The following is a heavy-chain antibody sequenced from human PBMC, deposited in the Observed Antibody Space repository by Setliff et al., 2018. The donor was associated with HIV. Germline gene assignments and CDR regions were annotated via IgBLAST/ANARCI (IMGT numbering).Heavy chain of an antibody. Sequence: ASVKVSCKAAGYTFTGYYMHWVRQAPGQGLEWMGWINPNSGGTNYAQKFQGRVTMTRDTSISTAYMELSRLRSDDTAVYYCARVPYRSAWFSGGHDAFDIWGQGTMVTVSS. D-gene: IGHD6-19*01. V-gene: IGHV1-2*02. CDR1: GYTFTGYY. J-gene: IGHJ3*02. CDR2: INPNSGGT. CDR3: ARVPYRSAWFSGGHDAFDI.